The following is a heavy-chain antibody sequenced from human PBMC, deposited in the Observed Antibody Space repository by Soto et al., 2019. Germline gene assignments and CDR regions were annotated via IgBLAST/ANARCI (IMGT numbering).Heavy chain of an antibody. V-gene: IGHV3-21*01. CDR2: ISGGSAYI. CDR1: GFTVSSNY. Sequence: GGSLRLSCAASGFTVSSNYMNWVRQAPGKGLEWVSSISGGSAYIYYADSVKGRFTISRDNAKNSLYLEMNSLRVEDTAVYYCVRVWRLVGRYGMDVWGQGTTVTVSS. CDR3: VRVWRLVGRYGMDV. D-gene: IGHD6-25*01. J-gene: IGHJ6*02.